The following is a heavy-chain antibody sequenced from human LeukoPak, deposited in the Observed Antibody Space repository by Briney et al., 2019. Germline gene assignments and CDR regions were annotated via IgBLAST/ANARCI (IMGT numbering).Heavy chain of an antibody. CDR2: VDPEDGET. Sequence: GATVKISCKASGYTFTDYYMHWVQQAPGKGLEWMGRVDPEDGETIYAEKFQGRVTITADTSTDTAYMELSSLRSEDTAVYYCARGITMVRGVLFDYWGQGTLVTVSS. CDR3: ARGITMVRGVLFDY. CDR1: GYTFTDYY. V-gene: IGHV1-69-2*01. D-gene: IGHD3-10*01. J-gene: IGHJ4*02.